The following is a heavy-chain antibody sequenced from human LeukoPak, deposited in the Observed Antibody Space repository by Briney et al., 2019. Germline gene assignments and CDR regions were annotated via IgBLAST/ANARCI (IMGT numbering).Heavy chain of an antibody. CDR3: ARDVSSSWWGNNFKNWFDP. Sequence: SQTLSLTCTVSGGSISSGSYYWSWIRQPAGKGLEWIGRIYTSGSTNYNPSLKSRVTISVDTSKNQFSLKLSSVTAADTAVYYCARDVSSSWWGNNFKNWFDPWGQGTLVTVSS. J-gene: IGHJ5*02. CDR2: IYTSGST. CDR1: GGSISSGSYY. V-gene: IGHV4-61*02. D-gene: IGHD6-13*01.